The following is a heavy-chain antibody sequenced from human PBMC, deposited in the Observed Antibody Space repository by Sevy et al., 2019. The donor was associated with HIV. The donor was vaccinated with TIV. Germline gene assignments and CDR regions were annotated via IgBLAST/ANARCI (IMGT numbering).Heavy chain of an antibody. CDR1: GFTFNTYT. J-gene: IGHJ3*02. Sequence: GGSLRLSCAASGFTFNTYTMNWVRQAPGEGLEWVSSISSSANYIYYADSVKGRFTISRDNAKNSLFLQMKNLRAEDTAVYYCARPYGSGSWEAFDIWGQGTMVTVSS. CDR3: ARPYGSGSWEAFDI. V-gene: IGHV3-21*01. D-gene: IGHD3-10*01. CDR2: ISSSANYI.